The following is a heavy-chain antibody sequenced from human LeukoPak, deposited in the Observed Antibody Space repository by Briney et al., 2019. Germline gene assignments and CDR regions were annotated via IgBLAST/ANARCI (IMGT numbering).Heavy chain of an antibody. Sequence: SVKLPCNSSGDTFSIYGINWARQARAQGLEWMGGIIPMFGTAKYAQKFEGRVSITADESTRIIYMDVSSLGSENTAVYYCARGAVSGSYRPPAEIDYWGQGTLVTVSS. CDR1: GDTFSIYG. V-gene: IGHV1-69*13. D-gene: IGHD1-26*01. CDR3: ARGAVSGSYRPPAEIDY. CDR2: IIPMFGTA. J-gene: IGHJ4*02.